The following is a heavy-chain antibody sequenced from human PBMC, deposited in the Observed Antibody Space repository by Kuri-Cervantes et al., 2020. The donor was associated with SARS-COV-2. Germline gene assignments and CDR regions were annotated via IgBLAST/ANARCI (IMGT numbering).Heavy chain of an antibody. Sequence: KVSCKSSGYNFTPYRISWVRQMPEKGLEWMGTIDPSDSYTKYSPSFRGHVTISADKSISTVFLQWSSLKASDTAMYYCAGYPSVTTANWFDPWGQGTLVTVSS. D-gene: IGHD4-17*01. V-gene: IGHV5-10-1*01. CDR3: AGYPSVTTANWFDP. J-gene: IGHJ5*02. CDR2: IDPSDSYT. CDR1: GYNFTPYR.